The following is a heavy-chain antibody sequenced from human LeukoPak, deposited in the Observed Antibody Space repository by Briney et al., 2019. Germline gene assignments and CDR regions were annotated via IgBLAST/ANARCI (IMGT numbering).Heavy chain of an antibody. V-gene: IGHV3-7*01. Sequence: PGGSLRLSCAASGFTFSSYWMSWVRQAPGKGLEWVANIKQDGGEKYYVDSVKGRFTISRDNANNSLYLQINSLRAEDTAVYSCASVNDILTGYSKRPVDYWGQGTLVTVSS. CDR3: ASVNDILTGYSKRPVDY. J-gene: IGHJ4*02. CDR1: GFTFSSYW. CDR2: IKQDGGEK. D-gene: IGHD3-9*01.